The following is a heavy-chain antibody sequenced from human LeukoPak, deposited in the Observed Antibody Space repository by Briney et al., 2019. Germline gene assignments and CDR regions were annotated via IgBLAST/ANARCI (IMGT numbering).Heavy chain of an antibody. CDR3: ARGYCSSTSCYARNDFDY. V-gene: IGHV1-2*02. Sequence: GASVKVSCKASGYTFTGYYLHWVRQAPGQGLEWMGWINPNSGRTKCAQTFQGRVTMTRDTSISTAYMDLSNLRSDDTAVYYCARGYCSSTSCYARNDFDYWGQGTLVTVSS. CDR2: INPNSGRT. J-gene: IGHJ4*02. D-gene: IGHD2-2*01. CDR1: GYTFTGYY.